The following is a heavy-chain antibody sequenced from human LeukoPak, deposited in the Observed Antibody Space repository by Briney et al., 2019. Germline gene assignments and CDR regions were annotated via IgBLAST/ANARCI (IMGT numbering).Heavy chain of an antibody. CDR1: GFTFSTYG. CDR3: AKRGPGSPQSGKYYFDY. V-gene: IGHV3-23*01. Sequence: GGSLRLSCAASGFTFSTYGMTWVRQAPGKGLEWVSAISGSAATTFYADSVKGQFTISRDNSKNTLYLQMNSLRAEDTAVYYCAKRGPGSPQSGKYYFDYWGQGTLVTVSS. D-gene: IGHD3-10*01. CDR2: ISGSAATT. J-gene: IGHJ4*02.